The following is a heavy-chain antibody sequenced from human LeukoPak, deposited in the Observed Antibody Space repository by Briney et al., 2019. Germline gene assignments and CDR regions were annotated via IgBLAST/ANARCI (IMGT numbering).Heavy chain of an antibody. CDR1: EFTFSNYA. CDR2: ISSSSDST. Sequence: GGSLRLSCVAFEFTFSNYAMSWVRQAPGEGLEWVSTISSSSDSTYYVDSVKGRFTISRDNSKTTLWLQMNSLRAEDTAVYYCASELLVCDFWSGCDTTRAMDVWGQGTTVTVSS. J-gene: IGHJ6*02. V-gene: IGHV3-23*01. D-gene: IGHD3-3*01. CDR3: ASELLVCDFWSGCDTTRAMDV.